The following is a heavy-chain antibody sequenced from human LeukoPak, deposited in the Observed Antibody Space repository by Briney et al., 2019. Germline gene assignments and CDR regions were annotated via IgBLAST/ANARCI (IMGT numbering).Heavy chain of an antibody. CDR3: AKGFGGYYFDY. CDR1: GGTFSSYA. J-gene: IGHJ4*02. Sequence: GGSLRLSCAASGGTFSSYAMSWVRQAPGKGLEWVGAISGSGGSTYYADPMKGRFTTARTNSKNTLYLQINTLRAEETPVYYSAKGFGGYYFDYWGQGTLVTVSS. CDR2: ISGSGGST. V-gene: IGHV3-23*01. D-gene: IGHD4-23*01.